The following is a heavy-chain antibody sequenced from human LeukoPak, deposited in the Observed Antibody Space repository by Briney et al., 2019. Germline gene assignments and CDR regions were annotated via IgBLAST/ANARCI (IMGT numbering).Heavy chain of an antibody. Sequence: SETLSLTCTASGGSISSYYWSWIRQPPGKGLEWIGYIYYSGSTNYNPSLKSRVTISVDTSKNQFSLKLSSVTAADTAVYYCARAGLRFLEHDHWGQGTLVTVSS. CDR3: ARAGLRFLEHDH. J-gene: IGHJ5*02. V-gene: IGHV4-59*01. CDR1: GGSISSYY. D-gene: IGHD3-3*01. CDR2: IYYSGST.